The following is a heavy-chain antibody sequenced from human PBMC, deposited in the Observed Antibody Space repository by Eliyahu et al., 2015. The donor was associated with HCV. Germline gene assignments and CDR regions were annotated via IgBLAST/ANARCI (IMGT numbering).Heavy chain of an antibody. CDR1: GGSFSDYY. CDR3: ARGRDAYKGGNY. J-gene: IGHJ4*02. V-gene: IGHV4-34*01. D-gene: IGHD5-24*01. Sequence: QVQLQQWGAGLLKPSETLSLTCAVDGGSFSDYYWTWIRQPPGKGLEWIGEIHPSGSPNYNPSLQSRATISSDTSKNQFSLRLTSVTAADTAVYYCARGRDAYKGGNYWGQGTLVTVSS. CDR2: IHPSGSP.